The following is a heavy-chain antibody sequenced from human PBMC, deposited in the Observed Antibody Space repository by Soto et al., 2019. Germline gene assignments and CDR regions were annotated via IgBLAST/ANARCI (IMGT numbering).Heavy chain of an antibody. CDR1: GFTFSSYA. Sequence: QVQLVESGGGVVQPGRSLRLSCAASGFTFSSYAMHWVRQAPGKGLEWVAVISYDGSNKYYADSVKGRFTISRDNSKNTLYLQKISLRAEDTAVYYCARLCDFWSGPYAGDAFDIWGQGTMVTVSS. D-gene: IGHD3-3*01. J-gene: IGHJ3*02. CDR3: ARLCDFWSGPYAGDAFDI. CDR2: ISYDGSNK. V-gene: IGHV3-30-3*01.